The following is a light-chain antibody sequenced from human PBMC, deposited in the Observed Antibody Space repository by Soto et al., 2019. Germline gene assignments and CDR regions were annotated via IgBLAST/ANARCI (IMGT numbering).Light chain of an antibody. J-gene: IGKJ1*01. Sequence: EIVLTQSPATLSLSPGARATLSCRASQRVSSSYLAWYQHKPGQAPRLLIYGASNTAAGFPARFTGSGSWTDFTLNISSLEPEDLAVDFGHQYGSSPLTCGQGTNVEIK. CDR2: GAS. CDR3: HQYGSSPLT. CDR1: QRVSSSY. V-gene: IGKV3-20*01.